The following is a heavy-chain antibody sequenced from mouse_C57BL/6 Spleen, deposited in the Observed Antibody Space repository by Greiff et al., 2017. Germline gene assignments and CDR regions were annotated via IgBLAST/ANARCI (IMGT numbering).Heavy chain of an antibody. Sequence: EVKLVESEGGLVQPGSSMKLSCTASGFTFSDYYMAWVRQVPETGLEWVANINYDGSSTYYLDSLKSRFIISRDNATNILYLQTSRLKSEDTATYYCARNGGWYFAFWGQGTTLTVSS. CDR2: INYDGSST. CDR1: GFTFSDYY. V-gene: IGHV5-16*01. D-gene: IGHD1-1*02. CDR3: ARNGGWYFAF. J-gene: IGHJ2*01.